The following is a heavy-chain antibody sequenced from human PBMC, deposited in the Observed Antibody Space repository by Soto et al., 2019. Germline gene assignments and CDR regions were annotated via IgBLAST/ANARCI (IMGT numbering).Heavy chain of an antibody. Sequence: QVQLVQSGAEVKQPGASVKVSCRASGYTFTKYDISWVRQATGQGLEWMGWMNPDSANTGYTQKFQGSVTMTRDTSINSAYMELHSLASEDTAVYYCARAIRDQLLSDYWGQGTLVTVSS. CDR1: GYTFTKYD. J-gene: IGHJ4*02. CDR3: ARAIRDQLLSDY. D-gene: IGHD1-26*01. CDR2: MNPDSANT. V-gene: IGHV1-8*01.